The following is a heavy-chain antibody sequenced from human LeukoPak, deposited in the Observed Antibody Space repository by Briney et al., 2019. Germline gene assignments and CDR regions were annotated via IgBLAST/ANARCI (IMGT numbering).Heavy chain of an antibody. CDR1: GYTFTSYG. CDR3: ARESTVTTRPYLFDY. Sequence: ASVTVSFKASGYTFTSYGISWVRQAPGQGLEWMGWISAYNGNTNYAQKLQGRVTMTTDTSTSTAYMELRSLRSDDTAVYYCARESTVTTRPYLFDYWGQGTLVTVSS. V-gene: IGHV1-18*01. CDR2: ISAYNGNT. D-gene: IGHD4-17*01. J-gene: IGHJ4*02.